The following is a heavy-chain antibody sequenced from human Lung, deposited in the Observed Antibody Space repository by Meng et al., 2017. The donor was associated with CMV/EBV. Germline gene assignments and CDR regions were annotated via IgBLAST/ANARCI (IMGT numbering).Heavy chain of an antibody. CDR3: ARPLYGDYEGGAFDI. Sequence: GGSLRLSCTASGFTFDSYGMNWVRQAPGKGLEWVSCITRRSDYIRYADSVKGRFTISRDNARNSLYLQMNSLRADDTAVYYCARPLYGDYEGGAFDIWGQGXMVTASS. D-gene: IGHD4-17*01. CDR2: ITRRSDYI. J-gene: IGHJ3*02. V-gene: IGHV3-21*01. CDR1: GFTFDSYG.